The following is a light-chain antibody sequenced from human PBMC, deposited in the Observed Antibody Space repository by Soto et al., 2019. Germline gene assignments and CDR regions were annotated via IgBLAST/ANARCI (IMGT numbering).Light chain of an antibody. CDR3: FSYSTSRARI. J-gene: IGLJ2*01. Sequence: QSALTQPASVSGSPGQSITISCTGTRSDVGGYNYVSWYKQRPGKAPKLVIYDVSHRPSGVSNRFFGSKSVNTASLIISGLQAEDEADYYCFSYSTSRARIFGGGTKLTVL. CDR2: DVS. V-gene: IGLV2-14*01. CDR1: RSDVGGYNY.